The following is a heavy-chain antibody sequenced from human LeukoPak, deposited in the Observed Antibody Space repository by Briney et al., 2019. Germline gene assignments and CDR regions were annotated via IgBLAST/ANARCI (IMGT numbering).Heavy chain of an antibody. CDR1: GGSISGTNW. CDR2: ISLAGQT. Sequence: SETLSLTCGVSGGSISGTNWWSWVRQPPGRGLEWIGEISLAGQTNYNPSLNGRVTMSLDKSSNQLSLHLTSVTAADTATYYCSRESGPFCPFGYWGQGTLVIVSS. D-gene: IGHD1-26*01. V-gene: IGHV4/OR15-8*02. CDR3: SRESGPFCPFGY. J-gene: IGHJ4*02.